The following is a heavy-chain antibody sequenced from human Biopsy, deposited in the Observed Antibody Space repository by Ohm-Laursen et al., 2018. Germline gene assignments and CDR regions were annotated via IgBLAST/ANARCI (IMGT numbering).Heavy chain of an antibody. CDR3: ARTPGKAVAGRFLDL. CDR2: IYSSGGS. D-gene: IGHD6-19*01. J-gene: IGHJ2*01. V-gene: IGHV4-4*07. CDR1: GGSTNDYF. Sequence: SDTLSLTCSVSGGSTNDYFWSWIRQPAGGTLEWIGRIYSSGGSSYNPSLKSRISMSMDTSNNQFSLTLTSVTAADTAVYYCARTPGKAVAGRFLDLWGRGTLVTVSS.